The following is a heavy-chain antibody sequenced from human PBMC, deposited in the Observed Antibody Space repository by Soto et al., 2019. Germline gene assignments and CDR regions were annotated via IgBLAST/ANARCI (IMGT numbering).Heavy chain of an antibody. CDR1: GFTLSSYA. J-gene: IGHJ3*02. Sequence: GGSLSLSCAASGFTLSSYAMSWVRQAPGKRLEWVSAISGSGGSRYYADSVKGRFTISRDNAKNALYLQMRDLRPEDTALYFCATWHLRELAYDIWGQGTMVTVSS. CDR2: ISGSGGSR. V-gene: IGHV3-23*01. D-gene: IGHD5-12*01. CDR3: ATWHLRELAYDI.